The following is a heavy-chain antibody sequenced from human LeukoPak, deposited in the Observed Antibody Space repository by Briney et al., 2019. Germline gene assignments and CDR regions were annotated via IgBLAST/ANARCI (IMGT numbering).Heavy chain of an antibody. CDR1: GDSISSGDYY. CDR3: AGHIQLAFRVSRLGWFDP. V-gene: IGHV4-61*02. CDR2: ISTSGTP. J-gene: IGHJ5*02. D-gene: IGHD5-18*01. Sequence: SETLSLTCTVSGDSISSGDYYWNWIRQPAGKRLEWIGRISTSGTPNYNPSFRGRLTISIDTSKNQFSLNLSSVTAADTAVYYCAGHIQLAFRVSRLGWFDPRGQGTLVTVSS.